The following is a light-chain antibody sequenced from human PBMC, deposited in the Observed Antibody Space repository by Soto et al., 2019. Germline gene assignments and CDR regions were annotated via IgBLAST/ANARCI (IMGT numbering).Light chain of an antibody. V-gene: IGKV3-15*01. Sequence: EIVMSQSPATLSVSPGERATVSCRASQSVSSNLAWYQQKPGQAPRLLIYGASTRATGIPARFSGSGSGTDFTLTISRLEPEDFAVYYCQQYGSSPGTFGQGTRLEI. CDR3: QQYGSSPGT. CDR2: GAS. CDR1: QSVSSN. J-gene: IGKJ5*01.